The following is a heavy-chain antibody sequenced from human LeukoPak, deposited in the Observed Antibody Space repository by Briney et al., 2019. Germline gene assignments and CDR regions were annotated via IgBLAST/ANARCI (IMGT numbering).Heavy chain of an antibody. Sequence: GSLRLSCAASEFIFSNVWMSWVRQAPGKGLEWVANIKQDGSQNYYVDSVKGRFTISRDTARNSLHLQINSLRAEDTAMYYCAIEGSGRSLDPWGQGTLVTVSS. CDR2: IKQDGSQN. D-gene: IGHD3-3*01. V-gene: IGHV3-7*01. CDR3: AIEGSGRSLDP. CDR1: EFIFSNVW. J-gene: IGHJ5*02.